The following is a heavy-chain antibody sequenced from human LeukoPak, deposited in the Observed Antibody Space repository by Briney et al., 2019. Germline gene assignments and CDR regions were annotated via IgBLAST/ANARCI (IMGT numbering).Heavy chain of an antibody. CDR1: GFTFSRYT. J-gene: IGHJ6*04. Sequence: GGSLRLSCAASGFTFSRYTMNWVRQTPGKGLEWVSSISSENTYIYYADSVKGRFTISRDNAKNSLYLQMNSLRAEDTAVYYCAELGITMIGGVWGKGTTVTISS. D-gene: IGHD3-10*02. CDR3: AELGITMIGGV. CDR2: ISSENTYI. V-gene: IGHV3-21*01.